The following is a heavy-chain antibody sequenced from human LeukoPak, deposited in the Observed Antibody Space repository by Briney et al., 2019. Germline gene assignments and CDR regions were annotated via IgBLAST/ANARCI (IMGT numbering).Heavy chain of an antibody. Sequence: ASVKVSCKASGFTFTSSAMQWVRQARGQRLEWIGWIVVGSGNTNYAQKFQERVTITRDMSTSTAYMELSSLRSEDTAVYYCAAGLPKADDAFDIWGQGTVVTVPS. CDR2: IVVGSGNT. CDR3: AAGLPKADDAFDI. CDR1: GFTFTSSA. D-gene: IGHD5-18*01. V-gene: IGHV1-58*02. J-gene: IGHJ3*02.